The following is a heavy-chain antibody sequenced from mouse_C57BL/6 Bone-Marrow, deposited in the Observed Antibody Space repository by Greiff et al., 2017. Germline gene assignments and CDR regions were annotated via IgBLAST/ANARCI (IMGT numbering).Heavy chain of an antibody. Sequence: QVQLQQSGAELVRPGTSVKVSCKASGYAFTNYLIEWVKQRPGQGLEWIGVINPGRGGTNYNAKFKGKATLTADKSSSTAYMQLSSLTSEDSAVYFCSICMDYWGQGTSVTVAS. V-gene: IGHV1-54*01. CDR2: INPGRGGT. J-gene: IGHJ4*01. CDR3: SICMDY. CDR1: GYAFTNYL.